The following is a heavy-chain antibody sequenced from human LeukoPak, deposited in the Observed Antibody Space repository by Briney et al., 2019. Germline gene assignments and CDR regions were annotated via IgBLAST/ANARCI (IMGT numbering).Heavy chain of an antibody. CDR1: GFTFSSYA. J-gene: IGHJ6*03. Sequence: GGSLRLSCAASGFTFSSYAMSWVRQAPGKGLEWVSVISGSGGSTYYADSVKGRFTISRDNSKNTLYLQMNSLRAEDTAVYYCAKDKYNFWSGSNYYYMDVWGKGTTVTVSS. CDR3: AKDKYNFWSGSNYYYMDV. CDR2: ISGSGGST. D-gene: IGHD3-3*01. V-gene: IGHV3-23*01.